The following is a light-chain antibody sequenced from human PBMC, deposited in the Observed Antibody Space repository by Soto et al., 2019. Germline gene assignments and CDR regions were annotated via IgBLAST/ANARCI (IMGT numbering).Light chain of an antibody. Sequence: DIQLTQSPSFLSASVGDRVSITCRASQDIGSYLAWYQQEPGKAPKLLIYAASTLQSGVPSRFRGFGSGTEFTLTISNLQPEDFATYYCQQLKSYLTFGPGTRVDI. J-gene: IGKJ3*01. CDR3: QQLKSYLT. CDR1: QDIGSY. CDR2: AAS. V-gene: IGKV1-9*01.